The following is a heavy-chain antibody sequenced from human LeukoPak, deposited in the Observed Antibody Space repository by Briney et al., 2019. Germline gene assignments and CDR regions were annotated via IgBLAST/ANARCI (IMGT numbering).Heavy chain of an antibody. J-gene: IGHJ4*02. CDR1: GFTVSSDY. Sequence: PGGSLRLSCAASGFTVSSDYMIWVRQARWKGLEWVSVIYSGGSTYYAASVKGRFTISRDNSKNTLYLQMNSLRAEDTAVYYCARVEGSSAAAIDYWGQGTLVTVSS. CDR2: IYSGGST. D-gene: IGHD6-6*01. V-gene: IGHV3-53*01. CDR3: ARVEGSSAAAIDY.